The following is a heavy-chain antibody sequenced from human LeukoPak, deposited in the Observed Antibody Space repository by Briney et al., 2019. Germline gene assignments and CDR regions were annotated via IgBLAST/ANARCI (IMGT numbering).Heavy chain of an antibody. Sequence: EASVKVSCKASGYTFTGYYIHWVRQAPGQGLEYMGWINPNGGGTKYAQKLQGRVTMTRDTSISTDYMEMRSLTSDDTALYFCAYEESGWQFFDYWGQGTLVTVST. CDR3: AYEESGWQFFDY. CDR2: INPNGGGT. CDR1: GYTFTGYY. V-gene: IGHV1-2*02. D-gene: IGHD3-3*01. J-gene: IGHJ4*02.